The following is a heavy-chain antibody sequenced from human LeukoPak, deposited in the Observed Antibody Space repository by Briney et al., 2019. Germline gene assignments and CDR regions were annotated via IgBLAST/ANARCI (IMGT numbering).Heavy chain of an antibody. CDR2: INPNSGGT. CDR1: GYTFTGYY. V-gene: IGHV1-2*02. Sequence: PGASVKVSCKASGYTFTGYYMHWVRQAPGQGLEWMGWINPNSGGTNYAQKFQGRVTMTRDTSISTAYMELSRLRSDDTAVYFCAREGREIGKIQLWPFAYWGQGALVTVSS. J-gene: IGHJ4*02. CDR3: AREGREIGKIQLWPFAY. D-gene: IGHD5-18*01.